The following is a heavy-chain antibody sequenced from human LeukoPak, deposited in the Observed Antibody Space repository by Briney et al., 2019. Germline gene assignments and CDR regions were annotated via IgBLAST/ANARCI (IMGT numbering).Heavy chain of an antibody. D-gene: IGHD6-19*01. Sequence: GASVKVSCKASGYTFTSYGISWVRQAPGQGLEWMGGIIPIFGTANYAQKFQGRVTITTDESTSTAYMELSSLRSEDTAVYYCARDLLRSGVAGTGWFDPWGQGTLVTVSS. CDR2: IIPIFGTA. J-gene: IGHJ5*02. CDR3: ARDLLRSGVAGTGWFDP. CDR1: GYTFTSYG. V-gene: IGHV1-69*05.